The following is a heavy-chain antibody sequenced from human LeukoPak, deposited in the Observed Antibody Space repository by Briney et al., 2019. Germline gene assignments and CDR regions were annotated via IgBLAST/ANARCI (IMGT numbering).Heavy chain of an antibody. D-gene: IGHD4-11*01. CDR2: ISSSGRTI. Sequence: PGGSLRLSCAASGFTFSSYHMNWVRQAPGKGMEWVSYISSSGRTIYYADSVKGRFTISGDNAKNSLCLQMNSLRAEDTAVYYCVRDMTTVSFDFWGQGTLVTVSS. J-gene: IGHJ4*02. V-gene: IGHV3-48*03. CDR1: GFTFSSYH. CDR3: VRDMTTVSFDF.